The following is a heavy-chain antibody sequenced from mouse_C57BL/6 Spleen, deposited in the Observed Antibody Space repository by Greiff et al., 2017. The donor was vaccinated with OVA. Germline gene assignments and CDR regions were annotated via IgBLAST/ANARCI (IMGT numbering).Heavy chain of an antibody. D-gene: IGHD1-1*01. Sequence: QVQLKESGPELVKPGASVKISCKASGYAFSSSWMNWVKQRPGKGLEWIGRIYPGDGDTNYNGKFKGKATLTADKSSSTAYMQLSSMTSEDSAVYFCARYTSVDGPYFAYWGQGTTLTVSS. V-gene: IGHV1-82*01. J-gene: IGHJ2*01. CDR3: ARYTSVDGPYFAY. CDR1: GYAFSSSW. CDR2: IYPGDGDT.